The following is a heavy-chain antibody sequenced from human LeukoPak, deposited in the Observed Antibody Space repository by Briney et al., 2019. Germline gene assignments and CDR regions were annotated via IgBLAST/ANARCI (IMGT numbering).Heavy chain of an antibody. V-gene: IGHV4-4*07. CDR2: MYTSGTI. D-gene: IGHD6-13*01. CDR1: GGSFSTYS. Sequence: SETLSLTCTVSGGSFSTYSWSWIRQPAGKGLEWIGRMYTSGTINYNPSLESRVTMSADTSKNQLSLKLSSVTAADTAVYYCARKAAAGHYFDYWGQGTLVTVSS. CDR3: ARKAAAGHYFDY. J-gene: IGHJ4*02.